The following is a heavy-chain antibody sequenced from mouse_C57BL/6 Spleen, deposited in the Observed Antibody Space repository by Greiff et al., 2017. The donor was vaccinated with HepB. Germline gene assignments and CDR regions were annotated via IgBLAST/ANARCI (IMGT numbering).Heavy chain of an antibody. J-gene: IGHJ3*01. D-gene: IGHD1-1*01. Sequence: VQLQQSDAELVKPGASVKISCKVSGYTFTDHTIHWMKQRPEQGLEWIGSIYPRDGSTKYNEKFKGKATLTADKSSSTAYMHLNSLTSEDSAVYFCARPAYYYGSSYWFAYWGQGTLVTVSA. CDR2: IYPRDGST. CDR3: ARPAYYYGSSYWFAY. CDR1: GYTFTDHT. V-gene: IGHV1-78*01.